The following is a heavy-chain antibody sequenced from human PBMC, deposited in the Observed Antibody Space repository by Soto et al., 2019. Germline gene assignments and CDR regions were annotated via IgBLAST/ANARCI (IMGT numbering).Heavy chain of an antibody. Sequence: GGSLRLSCAASGFTFSNYGIHWVRQAPGKGLEWVAVVSNDGSNKYYADSVRGRFTISRDNSKNTLYLQMNSLRAEDTAVYYCAKDRFDSGWICPGHWGQGTLVTV. V-gene: IGHV3-30*18. CDR2: VSNDGSNK. CDR1: GFTFSNYG. CDR3: AKDRFDSGWICPGH. J-gene: IGHJ4*02. D-gene: IGHD6-19*01.